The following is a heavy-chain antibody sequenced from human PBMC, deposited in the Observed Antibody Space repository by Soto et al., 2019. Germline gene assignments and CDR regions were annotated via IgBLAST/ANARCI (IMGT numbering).Heavy chain of an antibody. V-gene: IGHV3-66*01. J-gene: IGHJ4*02. CDR3: ARDPTY. Sequence: PGGSLRLSCAVSGFTVSSNYMSWVRQAPGKGLEWVSVINSDGSTHHADSLKGRFTISRDSSRNTVYLQMDSLTTDDTAVYYCARDPTYWGQGTLVTVSS. CDR1: GFTVSSNY. CDR2: INSDGST.